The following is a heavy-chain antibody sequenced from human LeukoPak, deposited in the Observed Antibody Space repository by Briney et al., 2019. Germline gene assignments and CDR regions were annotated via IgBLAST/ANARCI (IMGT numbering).Heavy chain of an antibody. Sequence: QPGGSLRLSCAASGFTFSSYAMSWVRQAPGKGLEWVANIKQDGSEKYYVDSVKGRFTISRDNAKNSLYLQMNSLRAEDTAVYYCARLGFVNWFDPWGQGTLVTVSS. CDR3: ARLGFVNWFDP. V-gene: IGHV3-7*01. CDR1: GFTFSSYA. J-gene: IGHJ5*02. D-gene: IGHD3-10*01. CDR2: IKQDGSEK.